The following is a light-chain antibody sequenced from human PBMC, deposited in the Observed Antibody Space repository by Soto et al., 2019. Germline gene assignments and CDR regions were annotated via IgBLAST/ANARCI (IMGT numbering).Light chain of an antibody. J-gene: IGLJ1*01. CDR2: EVS. CDR1: SSDVGGYNY. Sequence: QSALTQPASVSGSAGQSIAISCTGTSSDVGGYNYVSWYQQHPGKAPKLLLSEVSKRPSGVSDRFSGSKSGNTASLTISGLQPQDEADYYCSSFTSAYTFVFGTGTKLTVL. V-gene: IGLV2-14*01. CDR3: SSFTSAYTFV.